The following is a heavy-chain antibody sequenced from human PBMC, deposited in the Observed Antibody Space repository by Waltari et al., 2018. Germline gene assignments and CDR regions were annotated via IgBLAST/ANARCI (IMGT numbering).Heavy chain of an antibody. J-gene: IGHJ4*02. V-gene: IGHV4-39*02. CDR2: IYYSGST. Sequence: QLQLQESGPGLVKPSETLSLTCLVSGDSIDRRGYYGGWIRQPPGKGLEWIGSIYYSGSTFYDPSLKSRVTISVDTSKNHFSLKLSSVTAADTAVYYCARPNSSTLGGGFDYWGQGTLVTVSS. CDR3: ARPNSSTLGGGFDY. CDR1: GDSIDRRGYY. D-gene: IGHD3-16*01.